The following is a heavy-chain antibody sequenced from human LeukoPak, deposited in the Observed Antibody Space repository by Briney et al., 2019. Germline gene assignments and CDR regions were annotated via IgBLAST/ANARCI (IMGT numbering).Heavy chain of an antibody. Sequence: SETLSRTCAVYGVSFSGYYWMWLGQPPGKGLEWRGDINHSGSNNYHPSHKSRVTISVDPSKHQFSLKLSSVTAADTAVYYCASEGRITGTTGAFDIWGQGAIFTVSP. D-gene: IGHD1-7*01. J-gene: IGHJ3*02. CDR1: GVSFSGYY. CDR2: INHSGSN. V-gene: IGHV4-34*01. CDR3: ASEGRITGTTGAFDI.